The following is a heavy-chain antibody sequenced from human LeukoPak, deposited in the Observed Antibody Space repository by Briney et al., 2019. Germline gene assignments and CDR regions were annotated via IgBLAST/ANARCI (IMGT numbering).Heavy chain of an antibody. CDR2: IKQDGSEK. V-gene: IGHV3-7*01. CDR3: ARDSVAAMVRLAFDI. D-gene: IGHD5-18*01. J-gene: IGHJ3*02. CDR1: GFTFSSYW. Sequence: GGSLRLSCAASGFTFSSYWMSWVRQAPGKGLEWVANIKQDGSEKYYVDSVKGRFTISRDNAKNSLYLQMNSLRAEDTAVYYCARDSVAAMVRLAFDIWGQGTVVTVSS.